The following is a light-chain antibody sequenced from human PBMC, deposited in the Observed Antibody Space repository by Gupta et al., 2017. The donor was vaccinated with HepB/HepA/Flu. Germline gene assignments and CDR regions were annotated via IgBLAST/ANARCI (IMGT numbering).Light chain of an antibody. CDR1: QSVLNSSNNKNY. CDR2: WAS. V-gene: IGKV4-1*01. CDR3: QQEDSSPYT. Sequence: DIVMTQSPDSLAVSLGERATINCKSRQSVLNSSNNKNYLAWYQQKPGQPPKLLIYWASSRESGVPDRFSGSGSGTDFTLTISSLQAEDVAVYYCQQEDSSPYTFGQGTKMEIK. J-gene: IGKJ2*01.